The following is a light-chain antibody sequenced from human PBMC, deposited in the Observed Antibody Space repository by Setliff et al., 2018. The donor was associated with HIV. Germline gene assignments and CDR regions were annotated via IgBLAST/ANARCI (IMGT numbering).Light chain of an antibody. CDR2: TTN. Sequence: QTVVTQEPSFSVSPGGTVTLTCGLSSGSVSTNYYPSWYQQTPGQAPRTLIFTTNTRSSGVPDRFSGSILGNKAALTITGAQADDESNYYCALYLGSGIWGFGGGTK. J-gene: IGLJ3*02. CDR3: ALYLGSGIWG. V-gene: IGLV8-61*01. CDR1: SGSVSTNYY.